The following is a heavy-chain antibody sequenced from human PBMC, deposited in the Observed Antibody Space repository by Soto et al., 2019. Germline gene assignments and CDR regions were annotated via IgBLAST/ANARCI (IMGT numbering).Heavy chain of an antibody. Sequence: QVQLQEPGPGLVKPSETLSLTCTVSGGSISTYYWSWIRQPPGKGLEWIGNIYYSGSTNYNPSLKSRVTISVDTSKNQFSLRLSSVTAADTAVYYCARGEMATIAHAFDIWGQGTMVTVSS. V-gene: IGHV4-59*01. J-gene: IGHJ3*02. CDR2: IYYSGST. CDR1: GGSISTYY. CDR3: ARGEMATIAHAFDI. D-gene: IGHD5-12*01.